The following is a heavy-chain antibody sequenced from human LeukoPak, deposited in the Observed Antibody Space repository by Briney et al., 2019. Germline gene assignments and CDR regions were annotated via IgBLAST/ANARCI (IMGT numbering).Heavy chain of an antibody. V-gene: IGHV4-59*01. D-gene: IGHD5-12*01. CDR3: ARGLVLATDDAFDI. J-gene: IGHJ3*02. CDR1: GASIRSYY. CDR2: VYDNDIS. Sequence: SETLSLTCSVSGASIRSYYWSWIRQSPGKGLEWIGYVYDNDISNFNPSLESRVTILVDRSKSQFSLKLRSVTAADTAVYYCARGLVLATDDAFDIWGPGTMVTVSS.